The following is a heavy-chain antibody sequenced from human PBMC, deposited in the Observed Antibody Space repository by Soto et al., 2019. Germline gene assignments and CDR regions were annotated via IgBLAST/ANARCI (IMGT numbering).Heavy chain of an antibody. V-gene: IGHV5-10-1*01. CDR3: ARHQHHYFWSGYYDY. J-gene: IGHJ4*02. CDR2: IDPSDSYT. CDR1: GYSFTIYW. D-gene: IGHD3-3*01. Sequence: PGESLKISCKGSGYSFTIYWISWVRQMPGKGLEWMGRIDPSDSYTNYSPSFQGHVTISADKSISTAYLQWSSLKASDTAMYYCARHQHHYFWSGYYDYWGQGTLVTVSS.